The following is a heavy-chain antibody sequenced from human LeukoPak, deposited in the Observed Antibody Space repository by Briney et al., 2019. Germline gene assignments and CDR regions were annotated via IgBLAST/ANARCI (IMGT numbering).Heavy chain of an antibody. CDR3: ARETAERYRGSYFDY. V-gene: IGHV4-61*01. CDR1: GASVSSGPYY. Sequence: SETLSLTCTVSGASVSSGPYYWSWIRQPPGEGLEWIGWENNYNVSLKSRVIISVDRSKNQFSLTFISVTAADTAVYFCARETAERYRGSYFDYWGQGTLVTVSS. D-gene: IGHD1-26*01. CDR2: WEN. J-gene: IGHJ4*02.